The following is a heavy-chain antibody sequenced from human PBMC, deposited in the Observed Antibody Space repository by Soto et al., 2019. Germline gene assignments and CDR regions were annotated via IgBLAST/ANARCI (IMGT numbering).Heavy chain of an antibody. J-gene: IGHJ6*02. Sequence: EVQLVETGGGLIQPGGSLRLFCAASGFTVSSHYMSWVRQAPGKGLEWVSVIYSGGSTYYADSVRGRFTISRDNSKNTLYLQMKSLRAEDTAVYYCARDPPATRHGMDVWGQGTTVTVSS. CDR1: GFTVSSHY. CDR2: IYSGGST. CDR3: ARDPPATRHGMDV. V-gene: IGHV3-53*02.